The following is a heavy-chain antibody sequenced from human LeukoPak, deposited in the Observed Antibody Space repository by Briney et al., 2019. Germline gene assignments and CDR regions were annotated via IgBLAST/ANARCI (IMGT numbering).Heavy chain of an antibody. CDR2: IKQDGSEK. D-gene: IGHD3-10*01. J-gene: IGHJ3*02. CDR1: GFTFSSYW. Sequence: GGSLRLSCAASGFTFSSYWMSWGRQAPGKGLEWVANIKQDGSEKYYVDSVKGRFTISRDNAKNSLYLQMNSLRAEDTAVYYCARDPRSELCAYYYGSGSYLGANAFDIWGQGTLVTVSS. V-gene: IGHV3-7*04. CDR3: ARDPRSELCAYYYGSGSYLGANAFDI.